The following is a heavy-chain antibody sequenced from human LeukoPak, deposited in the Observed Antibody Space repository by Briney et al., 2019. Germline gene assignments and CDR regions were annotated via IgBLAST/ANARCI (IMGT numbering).Heavy chain of an antibody. D-gene: IGHD5-12*01. CDR1: GGSLCSRAYY. CDR3: ESGNGYDFRYFDY. J-gene: IGHJ4*02. V-gene: IGHV4-31*03. CDR2: IYYSGST. Sequence: SETLSLTCTLSGGSLCSRAYYCRWIRQHPGKGLEWIGYIYYSGSTYYNPSLKSRVTISVDTSKNQFSLRLSSVTAADTAVYYCESGNGYDFRYFDYWGQGTLVTVSS.